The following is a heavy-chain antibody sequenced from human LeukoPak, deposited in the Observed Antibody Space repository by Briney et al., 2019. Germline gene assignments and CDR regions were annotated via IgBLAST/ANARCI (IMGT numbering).Heavy chain of an antibody. V-gene: IGHV3-7*01. J-gene: IGHJ4*02. CDR3: ARDLSGVTGYTYGRGIDY. CDR1: GFTFRSYW. Sequence: GGSLRLSCAASGFTFRSYWMSWVRQAPGKGREWGANIKKDGSEKYYVDAVKGRFTISRDNAKSSLYLQMNSLRAEDTAIYYCARDLSGVTGYTYGRGIDYWGQGTLVTVSS. D-gene: IGHD5-18*01. CDR2: IKKDGSEK.